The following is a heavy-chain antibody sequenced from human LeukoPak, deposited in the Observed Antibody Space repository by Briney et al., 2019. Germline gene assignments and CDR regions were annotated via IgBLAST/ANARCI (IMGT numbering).Heavy chain of an antibody. D-gene: IGHD6-13*01. V-gene: IGHV3-33*01. CDR1: GFTFSSYG. CDR2: IWYDGSNK. CDR3: ARDQATASSSWYIDWFDP. Sequence: GGSLRLSCAASGFTFSSYGMHWVRQAPGKGLEWVAVIWYDGSNKYYADSVKGRFTISRDNSKNTLYLQMNSLRAEDTAVYYCARDQATASSSWYIDWFDPWGQGTLVTVYS. J-gene: IGHJ5*02.